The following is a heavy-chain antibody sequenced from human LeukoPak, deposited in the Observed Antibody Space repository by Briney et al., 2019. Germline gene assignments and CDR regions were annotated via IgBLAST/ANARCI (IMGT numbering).Heavy chain of an antibody. CDR2: IYPSDSDT. Sequence: GESLKISCQGSEYSFATYWIAWLRQMPGKGLEWMGIIYPSDSDTRYSPSFQGQVTISADKSIRTAYLQWSSLKASDTAMYYCARRDFYGFDPWGQGALVTVSS. V-gene: IGHV5-51*01. D-gene: IGHD3-3*01. CDR1: EYSFATYW. CDR3: ARRDFYGFDP. J-gene: IGHJ5*02.